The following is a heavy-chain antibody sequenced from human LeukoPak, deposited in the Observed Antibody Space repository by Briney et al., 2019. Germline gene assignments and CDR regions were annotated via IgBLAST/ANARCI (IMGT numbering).Heavy chain of an antibody. Sequence: PSETLSLTCAVYGGSFSGYYWSWIRQPPGKGLEWIGEINHSGSTNYNLSLKSRVTISVDTSKNQFSLKLSSVTAADTAVYYCAGLYGPFDYWGLGTLVTVSS. V-gene: IGHV4-34*01. D-gene: IGHD2-8*01. CDR2: INHSGST. J-gene: IGHJ4*02. CDR3: AGLYGPFDY. CDR1: GGSFSGYY.